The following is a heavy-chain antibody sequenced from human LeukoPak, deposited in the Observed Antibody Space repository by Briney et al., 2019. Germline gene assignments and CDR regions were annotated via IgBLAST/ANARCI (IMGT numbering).Heavy chain of an antibody. V-gene: IGHV1-69*05. D-gene: IGHD3-22*01. Sequence: SVKVSCKASVGTFSSYAIGWVRQAPGQELEWVGGIIPIFGTANYAQKFQGRVTITTDESTSTAYMELSSLRSEDTAVYYCARGLGGSSGYYQIDYWGQGTLVTVSS. CDR3: ARGLGGSSGYYQIDY. CDR1: VGTFSSYA. J-gene: IGHJ4*02. CDR2: IIPIFGTA.